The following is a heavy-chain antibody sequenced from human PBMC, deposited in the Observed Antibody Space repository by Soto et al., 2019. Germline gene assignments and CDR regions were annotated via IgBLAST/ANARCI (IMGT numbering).Heavy chain of an antibody. J-gene: IGHJ2*01. V-gene: IGHV4-59*01. CDR3: ARGRGGYFDL. CDR1: GVSISSYY. CDR2: ISYSGST. Sequence: QVQLQESGPGLVKPSETLSLTCTVSGVSISSYYWIWIRQPPGKGLEWIGYISYSGSTNYNPSLKSRVTISVDTSKNQFSLKLSSVTAADTAVYYCARGRGGYFDLWGRGTLVTVS.